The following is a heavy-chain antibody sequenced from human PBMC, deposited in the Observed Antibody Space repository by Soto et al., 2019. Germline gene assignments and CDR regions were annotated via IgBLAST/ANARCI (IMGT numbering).Heavy chain of an antibody. CDR1: CGSITSYY. D-gene: IGHD3-3*01. J-gene: IGHJ6*02. CDR3: ARDMRVFGGMDV. Sequence: SETLSLTCTVSCGSITSYYWSWIRQPAGKGLEWIGRTYITGDSNYSPSLKSRVTMSLDTSKNHFSLKLSSATAADTAVYYCARDMRVFGGMDVWGRGTTVTVSS. V-gene: IGHV4-4*07. CDR2: TYITGDS.